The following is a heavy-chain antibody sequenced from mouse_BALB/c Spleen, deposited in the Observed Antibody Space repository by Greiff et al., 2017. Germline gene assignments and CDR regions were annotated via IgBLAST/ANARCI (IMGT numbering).Heavy chain of an antibody. CDR2: ISSGGGST. CDR1: GFAFSSYD. V-gene: IGHV5-12-1*01. J-gene: IGHJ3*01. D-gene: IGHD1-1*02. Sequence: EVHLVESGGGLVKPGGSLKLSCAASGFAFSSYDMSWVRQTPEKRLEWVAYISSGGGSTYYPDTVKGRFTISRDNAKNTLYLQMSSLKSEDTAMYYCARHGGPFAYWGQGTLVTVSA. CDR3: ARHGGPFAY.